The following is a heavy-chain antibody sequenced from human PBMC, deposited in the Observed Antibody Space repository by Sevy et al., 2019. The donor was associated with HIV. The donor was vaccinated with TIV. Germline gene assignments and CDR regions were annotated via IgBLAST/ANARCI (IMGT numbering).Heavy chain of an antibody. J-gene: IGHJ4*02. V-gene: IGHV3-11*01. CDR1: GFIFSDYY. CDR3: AKLPTMAAARDDY. D-gene: IGHD6-13*01. CDR2: ISSSSSNK. Sequence: GGSLRLSCAASGFIFSDYYMSWIRQAPGKGLEWVSYISSSSSNKFYADSVKGRFTISRDNSKNSLYLQMSSLRAEDTAVYFCAKLPTMAAARDDYWGLGILVTV.